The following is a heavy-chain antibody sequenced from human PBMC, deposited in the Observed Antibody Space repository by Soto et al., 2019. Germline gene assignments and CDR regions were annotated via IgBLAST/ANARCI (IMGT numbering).Heavy chain of an antibody. CDR1: GFSFSDSA. D-gene: IGHD1-26*01. J-gene: IGHJ2*01. CDR3: TRHGWRLGATRPVYWYFDL. CDR2: IRSKANNYAT. V-gene: IGHV3-73*01. Sequence: EVQLVESGGGLVRPGGSLKLSCAASGFSFSDSAIHWVRQASGKGLEWVCRIRSKANNYATSYAASFKGRFIISRDASKSTAYLQMNDLKTEDTAVYYCTRHGWRLGATRPVYWYFDLWGRGTLVTVSS.